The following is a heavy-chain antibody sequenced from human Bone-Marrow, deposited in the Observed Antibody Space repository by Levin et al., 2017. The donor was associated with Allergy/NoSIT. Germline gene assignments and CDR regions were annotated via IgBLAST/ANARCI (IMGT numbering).Heavy chain of an antibody. CDR1: GFTFSSYS. Sequence: GGSLRLSCAASGFTFSSYSMNWVRQAPGKGLEWVSSISSSSSYIYYADSVKGRFTISRDNAKNSLYLQMNSLRAEDTAVYYCARGLLLRFLEWLLAYERACYDDYYMDVWGKGTTVTVSS. CDR2: ISSSSSYI. J-gene: IGHJ6*03. D-gene: IGHD3-3*01. CDR3: ARGLLLRFLEWLLAYERACYDDYYMDV. V-gene: IGHV3-21*01.